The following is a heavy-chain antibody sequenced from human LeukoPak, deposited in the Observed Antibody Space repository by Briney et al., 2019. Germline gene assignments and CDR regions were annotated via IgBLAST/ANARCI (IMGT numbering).Heavy chain of an antibody. CDR1: GGSISSYY. CDR2: IYYSGST. J-gene: IGHJ4*02. V-gene: IGHV4-59*01. Sequence: SGTLSLTCTVSGGSISSYYWSWLRQPPGKGLEWIGYIYYSGSTNYNPSLKSRVTISVDTSKNQFSLKLSSVTAADTAVYYCAREGSSGWYGHDYWGQGTLVTVSS. D-gene: IGHD6-19*01. CDR3: AREGSSGWYGHDY.